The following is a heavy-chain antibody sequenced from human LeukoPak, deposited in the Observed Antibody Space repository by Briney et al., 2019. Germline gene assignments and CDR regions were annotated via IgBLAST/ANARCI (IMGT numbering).Heavy chain of an antibody. J-gene: IGHJ4*02. CDR2: INPNTGDT. CDR1: GYTFTGYY. D-gene: IGHD7-27*01. V-gene: IGHV1-2*02. Sequence: ASMKVSCEASGYTFTGYYMHLVRQAPGQGLEWMGWINPNTGDTNYAQKFQGRVTMTRDTSISTAYMELSRLRSDDTAVYYCARDLHWGPDYWGQGTLVTVSS. CDR3: ARDLHWGPDY.